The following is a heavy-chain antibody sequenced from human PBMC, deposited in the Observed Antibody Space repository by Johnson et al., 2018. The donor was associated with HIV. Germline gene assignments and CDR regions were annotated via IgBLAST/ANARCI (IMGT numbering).Heavy chain of an antibody. CDR1: GFTVSSNY. Sequence: QVQLVESGGGLVQPGGSLRLSCAASGFTVSSNYMSWVRQAPGKGLEWVSYISSTASTIYYADSVKGRFTISRDNAKNSLYLQMNSLRAEDTAVYYCAAGGRTEAVAWGQGTMVTVSS. D-gene: IGHD3-16*01. V-gene: IGHV3-11*04. CDR2: ISSTASTI. CDR3: AAGGRTEAVA. J-gene: IGHJ3*01.